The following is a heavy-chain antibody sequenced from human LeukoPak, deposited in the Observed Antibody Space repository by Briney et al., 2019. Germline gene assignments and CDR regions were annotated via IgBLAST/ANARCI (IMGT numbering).Heavy chain of an antibody. V-gene: IGHV1-24*01. Sequence: ASVKISCKVSGYTLTELSIHWVRQAPGKGLEWMGGFDPEDGETIYAQRFQGRVTMTEDTSTDTAYMELRSLISEDAAVYYCATVSYYYDSSGYQGYFQHWGQGTLVTVSS. D-gene: IGHD3-22*01. CDR2: FDPEDGET. J-gene: IGHJ1*01. CDR1: GYTLTELS. CDR3: ATVSYYYDSSGYQGYFQH.